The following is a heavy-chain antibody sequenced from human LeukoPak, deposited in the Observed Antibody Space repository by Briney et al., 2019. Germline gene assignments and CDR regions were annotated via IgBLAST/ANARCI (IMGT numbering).Heavy chain of an antibody. CDR3: AKNIIAAAGMMDY. CDR2: ISGSGGDT. J-gene: IGHJ4*02. D-gene: IGHD6-13*01. CDR1: GFTFSSYA. V-gene: IGHV3-23*01. Sequence: PGGSLRLSCAASGFTFSSYAMSWVRQAPGKGLEWVSVISGSGGDTYYADSVKARFTISRDNSKNTLYLQMNTLRAEDTAVYYCAKNIIAAAGMMDYWGQGTLVTVSS.